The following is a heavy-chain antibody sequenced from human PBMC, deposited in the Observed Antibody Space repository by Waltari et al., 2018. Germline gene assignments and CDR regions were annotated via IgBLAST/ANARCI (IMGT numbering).Heavy chain of an antibody. CDR2: IYTSGST. D-gene: IGHD6-13*01. J-gene: IGHJ3*02. CDR1: GGSISSYY. V-gene: IGHV4-4*07. Sequence: QVQLQESGPGLVKPSETLSLTCTVSGGSISSYYWSWIRQPAGKGLEWIGRIYTSGSTNYNPSLKSRVTMSVDTSKNQFSLKLSSLRSEDTAVYYCARSIAAAGDDAFDIGGQGTMVIVSS. CDR3: ARSIAAAGDDAFDI.